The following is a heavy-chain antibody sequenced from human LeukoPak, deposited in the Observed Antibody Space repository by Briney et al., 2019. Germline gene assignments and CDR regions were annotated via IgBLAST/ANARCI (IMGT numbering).Heavy chain of an antibody. V-gene: IGHV4-39*07. CDR2: IYYSGST. CDR3: ARESIAAAGTDY. Sequence: PSETLSLTCTVSGGSISSSSYYWGWIRQPPGKGLEWSGSIYYSGSTYYNPSLKSRVTISVDTSKNQFSLKLSSVTAADTAVYYCARESIAAAGTDYWGQGTLVTVSS. J-gene: IGHJ4*02. D-gene: IGHD6-13*01. CDR1: GGSISSSSYY.